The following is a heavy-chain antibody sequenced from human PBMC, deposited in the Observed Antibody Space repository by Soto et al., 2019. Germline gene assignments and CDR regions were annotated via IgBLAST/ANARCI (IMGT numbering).Heavy chain of an antibody. D-gene: IGHD5-18*01. CDR3: ARYLYSYGYGWFDP. CDR2: IIPIFGTA. CDR1: GGTLSSYA. V-gene: IGHV1-69*13. J-gene: IGHJ5*02. Sequence: SVKVSCKASGGTLSSYAISWVRQAPGQGLEWMGGIIPIFGTANYAQKFQGRVTITADESTSTAYMELSSLRSEDTAVYYCARYLYSYGYGWFDPWGQGTLVTVSS.